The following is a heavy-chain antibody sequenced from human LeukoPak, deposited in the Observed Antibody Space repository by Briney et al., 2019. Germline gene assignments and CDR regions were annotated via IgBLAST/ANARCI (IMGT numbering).Heavy chain of an antibody. CDR2: ISGSGGST. J-gene: IGHJ4*02. CDR1: GFTFSSYA. V-gene: IGHV3-23*01. D-gene: IGHD4-17*01. CDR3: ARGPQGPYGDYRD. Sequence: GGSLRLSCAASGFTFSSYAMSWVRQAPGKGLEWVSAISGSGGSTYYADSGKGRFTISRDNSKNTLYLQMNSLRAEDTAVYYCARGPQGPYGDYRDWGQGTLVTVSS.